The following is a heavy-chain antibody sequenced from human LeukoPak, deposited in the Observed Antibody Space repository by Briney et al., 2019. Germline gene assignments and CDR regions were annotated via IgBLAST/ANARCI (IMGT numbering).Heavy chain of an antibody. J-gene: IGHJ6*02. Sequence: GESLKISCKGSGYSFTSYWIGWVRQMPGKGLEWMGIIYPGDSDTRYSPSFQGQVTISADKSISTAYLQWSSLKASDTAMYYCAIWNEPYCYGMDVWGQGTTVTVSS. CDR3: AIWNEPYCYGMDV. CDR2: IYPGDSDT. V-gene: IGHV5-51*01. D-gene: IGHD1-1*01. CDR1: GYSFTSYW.